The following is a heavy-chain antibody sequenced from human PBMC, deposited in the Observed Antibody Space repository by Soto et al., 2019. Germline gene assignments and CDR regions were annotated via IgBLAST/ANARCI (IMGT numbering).Heavy chain of an antibody. J-gene: IGHJ5*02. V-gene: IGHV3-21*01. CDR2: ISSSSSYI. Sequence: GGSLRLSCAASGFTFSSYSMNWVRQAPGKGLEWVSSISSSSSYIYYVDSVKGRFTISRDNAENSLYLQMNSLRAEDTAVYYCTRTYSNGWYGGWFDPWGQET. CDR1: GFTFSSYS. CDR3: TRTYSNGWYGGWFDP. D-gene: IGHD6-19*01.